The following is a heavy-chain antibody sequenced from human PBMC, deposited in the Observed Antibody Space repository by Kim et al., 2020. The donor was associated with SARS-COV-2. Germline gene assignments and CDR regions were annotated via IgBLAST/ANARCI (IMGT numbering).Heavy chain of an antibody. V-gene: IGHV1-69*13. Sequence: SVKVSCKASGGTFSSYAISWVRQAPGQGLEWMGGIIPIFGTANYAQKFQGRVTITADESTSTAYMELSSLRSEDTAVYYCARAPRVPVNWFDPWGQGTLVTVSS. CDR2: IIPIFGTA. CDR1: GGTFSSYA. J-gene: IGHJ5*02. CDR3: ARAPRVPVNWFDP. D-gene: IGHD3-10*01.